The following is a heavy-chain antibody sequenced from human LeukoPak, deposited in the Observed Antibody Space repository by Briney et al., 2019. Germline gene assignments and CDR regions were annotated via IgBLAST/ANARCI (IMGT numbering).Heavy chain of an antibody. J-gene: IGHJ6*04. CDR1: GFTVSSNY. Sequence: GGSLRLSCAASGFTVSSNYMSWVRQAPGKGLEWVSYISSSGSTIYYADSVKDRFTISRDNAKNSLYLQMNSLRAGDTAVYYCAELGITMIGGVWGKGTTVTISS. CDR2: ISSSGSTI. D-gene: IGHD3-10*02. CDR3: AELGITMIGGV. V-gene: IGHV3-11*04.